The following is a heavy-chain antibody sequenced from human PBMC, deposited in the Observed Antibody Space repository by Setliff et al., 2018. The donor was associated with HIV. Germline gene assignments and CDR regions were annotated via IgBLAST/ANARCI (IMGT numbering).Heavy chain of an antibody. CDR2: ISSSSSYI. D-gene: IGHD3-9*01. J-gene: IGHJ3*02. CDR3: ARVASLRYFDWLFPNDAFDI. Sequence: PGGSLRLSCAASGFTFSSYSMNWVRQAPGKGLEWVSSISSSSSYIYYADSVKGRFTISRDNAKNSLYLQMNSLRAEDTAVYYCARVASLRYFDWLFPNDAFDIWGQGTMVTVSS. CDR1: GFTFSSYS. V-gene: IGHV3-21*01.